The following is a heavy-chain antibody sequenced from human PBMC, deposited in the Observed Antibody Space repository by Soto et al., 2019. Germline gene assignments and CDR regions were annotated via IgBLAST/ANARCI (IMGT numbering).Heavy chain of an antibody. D-gene: IGHD3-3*01. CDR2: ISGRGGST. V-gene: IGHV3-23*01. CDR3: AKEEDTIFGVVSFFDY. J-gene: IGHJ4*02. Sequence: GGSLRLSCAASGFTFSSYAMSWVRQAPGKGLEWVSAISGRGGSTYYADSVKGRLTISRDNSKNTLYLQMNSLRAEDTAVYYCAKEEDTIFGVVSFFDYWGQGTLVTVSS. CDR1: GFTFSSYA.